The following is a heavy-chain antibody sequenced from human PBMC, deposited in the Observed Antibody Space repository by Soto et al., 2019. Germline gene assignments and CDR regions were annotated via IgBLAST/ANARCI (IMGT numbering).Heavy chain of an antibody. CDR1: GGSFRGFY. V-gene: IGHV4-34*01. CDR2: INHVGIT. J-gene: IGHJ4*02. CDR3: ARAYDFWGGRQELIAS. Sequence: PPETLCLTCAVSGGSFRGFYWTWIRQSPGKGLEWLGDINHVGITNYNPSLKSRVSIPVDTSKSQFSLKLSSVTAADTAVYYCARAYDFWGGRQELIASWGQRSLVIVSS. D-gene: IGHD3-3*01.